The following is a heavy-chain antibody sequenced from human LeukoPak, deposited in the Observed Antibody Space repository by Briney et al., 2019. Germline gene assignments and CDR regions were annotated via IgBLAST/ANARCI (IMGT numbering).Heavy chain of an antibody. CDR3: ARGSLYYGMDV. CDR1: GGSVSSGSYY. V-gene: IGHV4-61*01. J-gene: IGHJ6*02. CDR2: ISYSGST. Sequence: PSETLSLTCSVSGGSVSSGSYYWRWIRQPPGKGLEWIGYISYSGSTNYNPSLKSRATISVDTSKNQFSLKLSSVTAADTAVYYCARGSLYYGMDVWGQGTTVTVSS.